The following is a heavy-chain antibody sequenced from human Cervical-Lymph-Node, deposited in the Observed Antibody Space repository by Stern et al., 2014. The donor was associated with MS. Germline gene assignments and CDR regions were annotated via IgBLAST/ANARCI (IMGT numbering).Heavy chain of an antibody. CDR3: AILKGGSPFDY. V-gene: IGHV3-21*01. CDR1: GITMRTYS. CDR2: ISSSSTYI. J-gene: IGHJ4*02. Sequence: EVQLLESGGGLVKPGGSLRLSCEVSGITMRTYSMNWVRQAPGKGLEWVSFISSSSTYIYYADSVEGRFTISRDNAKSSLYLHMTSLRAEDTAVYYCAILKGGSPFDYWGQGTLVAVSS. D-gene: IGHD2-15*01.